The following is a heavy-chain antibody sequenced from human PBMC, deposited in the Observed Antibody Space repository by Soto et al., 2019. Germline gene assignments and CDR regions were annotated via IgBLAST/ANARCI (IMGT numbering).Heavy chain of an antibody. D-gene: IGHD6-13*01. CDR3: TRDASRDSSARGWFDP. J-gene: IGHJ5*02. CDR1: GFTFRSFT. V-gene: IGHV3-21*01. CDR2: ISSNSAYI. Sequence: PGGSLRLSCAASGFTFRSFTMNWVRQAPGKGLEWVSTISSNSAYIYYTDALRGGFTISRDNAKNSLQLQMNSLTAEDTAVYYCTRDASRDSSARGWFDPWGPGTLVTVSS.